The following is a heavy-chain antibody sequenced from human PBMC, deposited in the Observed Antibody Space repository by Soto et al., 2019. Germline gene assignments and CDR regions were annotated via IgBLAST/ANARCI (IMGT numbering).Heavy chain of an antibody. D-gene: IGHD2-8*01. CDR2: IHYSGRT. CDR3: ARTPMLSEDGFDY. Sequence: SETLSLTCSVSGGSISDDYHWSWVRQHPGKDLEWIGSIHYSGRTYYNPSLKSRVVTSVDTSKSQFSLEVNSVTVADTAVYYCARTPMLSEDGFDYWGQGLLVTVSS. J-gene: IGHJ4*02. CDR1: GGSISDDYH. V-gene: IGHV4-31*02.